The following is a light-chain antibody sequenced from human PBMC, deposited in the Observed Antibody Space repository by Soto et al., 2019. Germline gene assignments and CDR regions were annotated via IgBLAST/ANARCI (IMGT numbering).Light chain of an antibody. CDR1: SSEVGGYDY. CDR2: DVT. CDR3: CSYGGSFPYV. V-gene: IGLV2-11*01. Sequence: QSALTQPPSVSGSPGQSVTISCTGTSSEVGGYDYVSWYQQHPGKAPKLLIYDVTKRPSGVPDRFSGSKSGNTASLTISGLQAEDEADFFCCSYGGSFPYVFGTGTKLTVL. J-gene: IGLJ1*01.